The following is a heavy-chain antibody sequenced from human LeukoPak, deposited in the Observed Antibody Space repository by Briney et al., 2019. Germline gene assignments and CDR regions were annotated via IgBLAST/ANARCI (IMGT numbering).Heavy chain of an antibody. Sequence: PGGSLRLSCAVSGFTLSTYAMHWVRQAPGKGLECVALIWYDGSNEFYADSVKGRFTISRDNSKNTLYLQMNSLRAEDTAIYYCAREAGYDTGGYPRDYWGQGTLVTVSS. CDR3: AREAGYDTGGYPRDY. J-gene: IGHJ4*02. CDR2: IWYDGSNE. CDR1: GFTLSTYA. D-gene: IGHD2-8*02. V-gene: IGHV3-33*08.